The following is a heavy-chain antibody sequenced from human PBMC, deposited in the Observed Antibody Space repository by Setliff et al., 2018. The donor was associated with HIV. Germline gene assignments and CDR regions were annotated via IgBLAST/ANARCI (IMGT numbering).Heavy chain of an antibody. CDR3: ARPRLYGTALDL. Sequence: PGGSLRLSCAASGFIFSSYAMSWIRQAPGKGLEWASTIYSDGNTYHADSVKGRFTLSRDNTKNTLYLQMDSLRPEDTAVYYRARPRLYGTALDLWGQGTLVTVSS. J-gene: IGHJ5*02. D-gene: IGHD3-10*01. CDR1: GFIFSSYA. V-gene: IGHV3-66*02. CDR2: IYSDGNT.